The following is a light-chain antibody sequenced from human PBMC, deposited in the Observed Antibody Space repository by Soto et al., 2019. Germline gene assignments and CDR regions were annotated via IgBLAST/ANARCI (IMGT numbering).Light chain of an antibody. V-gene: IGKV3-15*01. CDR2: GAF. J-gene: IGKJ1*01. Sequence: EIGRTQSPVTLSVSPGERVTLSCRASQSVSSNLAWYQQKPGQAPSLLIYGAFTRATGIPARFSGTGSGTEFTLTISSLQSEDFALYYCQQYNDWPLTFGQGPRWIS. CDR1: QSVSSN. CDR3: QQYNDWPLT.